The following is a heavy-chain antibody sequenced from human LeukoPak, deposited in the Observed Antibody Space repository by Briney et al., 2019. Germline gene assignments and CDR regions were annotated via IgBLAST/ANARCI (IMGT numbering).Heavy chain of an antibody. Sequence: PGGSLRLSCAASGFTFSSFWMTWVRQAPGKGLEWVANIKQDGSEKYYVDSVKGRFTISRDNAKNSPYLQMNSLRAEDTAVYYCASPPLIFGVALPGYWGQGTLVTVSS. CDR1: GFTFSSFW. CDR3: ASPPLIFGVALPGY. V-gene: IGHV3-7*01. CDR2: IKQDGSEK. D-gene: IGHD3-3*01. J-gene: IGHJ4*02.